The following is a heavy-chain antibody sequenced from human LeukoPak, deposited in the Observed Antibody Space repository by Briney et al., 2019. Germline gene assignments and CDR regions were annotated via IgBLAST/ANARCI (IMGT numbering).Heavy chain of an antibody. J-gene: IGHJ6*02. D-gene: IGHD6-13*01. CDR2: IIPIPGIA. CDR3: ARDWVPLAAAGHYYYGMDV. CDR1: GGTFSSYA. Sequence: SVKVSCKASGGTFSSYAISWVRQAPGQGLEWMGRIIPIPGIANYAQKFQGRVTITADKSTSTAYMELSSLRSEDTAVYYCARDWVPLAAAGHYYYGMDVWGQGTTVTASS. V-gene: IGHV1-69*04.